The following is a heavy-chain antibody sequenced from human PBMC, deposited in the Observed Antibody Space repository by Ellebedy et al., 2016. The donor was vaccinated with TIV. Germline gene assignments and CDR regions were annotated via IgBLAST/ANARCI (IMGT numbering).Heavy chain of an antibody. Sequence: PGGSLRLSCAVSGFTFSSYAMSWVRQAPGKGLEWVSAISGSGGSTHYADSVKGRFTISRDKSKNTMYLQMNSLRAEDTAVYYCAGHGDRAMTHWGQGTLVTVSS. CDR2: ISGSGGST. V-gene: IGHV3-23*01. J-gene: IGHJ4*02. CDR1: GFTFSSYA. CDR3: AGHGDRAMTH. D-gene: IGHD5-18*01.